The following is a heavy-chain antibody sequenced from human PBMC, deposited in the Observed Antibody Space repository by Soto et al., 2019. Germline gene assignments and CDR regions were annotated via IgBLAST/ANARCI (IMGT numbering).Heavy chain of an antibody. D-gene: IGHD6-6*01. Sequence: PSETLSLTCTVSGGSISSGDYYWSWIRQPPGKGLEWIGYIYYSGSTYYNPSLKSRVTISLDTSKNQFSLKLSSVTAADTAVYYCARGGSSISHRPFGYRRQGNLGIVSS. CDR1: GGSISSGDYY. CDR2: IYYSGST. CDR3: ARGGSSISHRPFGY. J-gene: IGHJ4*02. V-gene: IGHV4-30-4*08.